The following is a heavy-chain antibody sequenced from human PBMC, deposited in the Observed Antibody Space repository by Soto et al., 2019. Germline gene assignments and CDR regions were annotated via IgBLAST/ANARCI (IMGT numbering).Heavy chain of an antibody. CDR1: GGSISDLY. CDR2: GLRHEFV. J-gene: IGHJ4*01. Sequence: SQTLSLTCTVSGGSISDLYLSWTRQPPGKGLEWIGYGLRHEFVGTNPSLTNRVTISVDMSKRQFSLRLNSVTAADTAVYYCVAGPDHAKSAYWGQGTLVTVSS. V-gene: IGHV4-59*11. CDR3: VAGPDHAKSAY.